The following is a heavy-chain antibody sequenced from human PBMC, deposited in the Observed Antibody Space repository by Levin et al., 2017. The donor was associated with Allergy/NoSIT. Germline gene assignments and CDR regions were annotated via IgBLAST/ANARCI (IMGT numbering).Heavy chain of an antibody. CDR1: GFTFSSYA. V-gene: IGHV3-23*01. D-gene: IGHD3-22*01. J-gene: IGHJ3*02. CDR3: AKGMIVVLTTYYAFDI. CDR2: ISGSDGGT. Sequence: GGSLRLSCAASGFTFSSYAMNWVRQAPGKGLEWVSGISGSDGGTYYADSVKGRFTISRDNSNNTLYLQMRSLRAEDTAVYYCAKGMIVVLTTYYAFDIWGQGTMVTVSS.